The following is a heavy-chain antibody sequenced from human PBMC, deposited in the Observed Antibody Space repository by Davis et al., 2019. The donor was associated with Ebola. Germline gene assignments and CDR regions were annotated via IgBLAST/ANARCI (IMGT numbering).Heavy chain of an antibody. Sequence: GGSLRLSCAASGFTFSSCAMTWVRQAPGKGLEWVAYISSSGSTTNHADSVKGRFTISRDNSKNTLYLQMNSLRPEDTAVYYCARDSDDYSFDYWGQGTLVTVSS. V-gene: IGHV3-48*04. CDR1: GFTFSSCA. CDR3: ARDSDDYSFDY. CDR2: ISSSGSTT. D-gene: IGHD4-11*01. J-gene: IGHJ4*02.